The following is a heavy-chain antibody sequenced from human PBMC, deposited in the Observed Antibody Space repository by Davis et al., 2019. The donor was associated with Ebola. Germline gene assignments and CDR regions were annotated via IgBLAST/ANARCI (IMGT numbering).Heavy chain of an antibody. J-gene: IGHJ4*02. CDR1: GFTFSSYE. D-gene: IGHD2-21*02. CDR2: ISYDGSNK. Sequence: GGSLRLSCAASGFTFSSYEMNWVRQAPGKGLEWVAVISYDGSNKYYADSVKGRFTISRDNAKNSLYLQMNSLRAEDTAVYYCARGHIVVVTATDYWGQGTLVTVSS. V-gene: IGHV3-30*03. CDR3: ARGHIVVVTATDY.